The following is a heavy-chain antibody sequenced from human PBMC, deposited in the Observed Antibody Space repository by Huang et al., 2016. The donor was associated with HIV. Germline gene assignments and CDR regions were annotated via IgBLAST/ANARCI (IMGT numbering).Heavy chain of an antibody. D-gene: IGHD7-27*01. J-gene: IGHJ6*03. CDR3: ARGKRGRDLGYMDV. CDR1: GGSVSGYY. CDR2: INHSGST. V-gene: IGHV4-34*01. Sequence: QVQLQQWGAGLLNLSETLSLTCAVYGGSVSGYYWSWIRQPPGKGLEWSGEINHSGSTNYTPALKSRVTISVDTSKNQFSLKRSSVTAADTAVYYCARGKRGRDLGYMDVWGKGTTVTVSS.